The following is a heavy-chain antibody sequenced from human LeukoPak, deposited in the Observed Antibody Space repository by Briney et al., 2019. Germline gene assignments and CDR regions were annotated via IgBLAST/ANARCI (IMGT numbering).Heavy chain of an antibody. CDR3: ARKASWGYFYYMDV. V-gene: IGHV4-59*01. CDR2: ISSSGST. J-gene: IGHJ6*03. D-gene: IGHD3-16*01. CDR1: GGSISRYS. Sequence: SETLSLTCTVSGGSISRYSWIWIRQPPGKGREWIRYISSSGSTNYNPSFKSRVTISLDTSKNHFSLNLSSVTAADSALYYCARKASWGYFYYMDVWGKGTTVTVSS.